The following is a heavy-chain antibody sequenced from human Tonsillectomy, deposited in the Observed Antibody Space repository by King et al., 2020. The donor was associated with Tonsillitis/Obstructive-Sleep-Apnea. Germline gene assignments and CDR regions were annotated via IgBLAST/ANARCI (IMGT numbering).Heavy chain of an antibody. CDR3: TTGPYCGGDCYPDY. CDR1: GFTFSNAW. CDR2: IKSKTDGGTT. Sequence: VQLVESGGGLVKPGGSLRLSCAASGFTFSNAWMSWVRQAPGKGLEWVGRIKSKTDGGTTDYAAPVKGRCTISRDDSKNTLYLQMNSLKTEDTAVYYCTTGPYCGGDCYPDYWGQGTLVTVSS. D-gene: IGHD2-21*01. J-gene: IGHJ4*02. V-gene: IGHV3-15*01.